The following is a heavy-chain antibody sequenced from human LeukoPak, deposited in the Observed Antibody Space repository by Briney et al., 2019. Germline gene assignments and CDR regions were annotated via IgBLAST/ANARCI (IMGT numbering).Heavy chain of an antibody. Sequence: GGSLRLPCAASGFTFSSYGMHWVRQAPGKGLEWVAFIRYDGSNKYYADSVKGRFTISRDHSKNTLYLQMNSLRAEDTAVYYCAKIPFGELPIDYWGQGTLVTVSS. J-gene: IGHJ4*02. CDR1: GFTFSSYG. CDR2: IRYDGSNK. V-gene: IGHV3-30*02. CDR3: AKIPFGELPIDY. D-gene: IGHD3-10*01.